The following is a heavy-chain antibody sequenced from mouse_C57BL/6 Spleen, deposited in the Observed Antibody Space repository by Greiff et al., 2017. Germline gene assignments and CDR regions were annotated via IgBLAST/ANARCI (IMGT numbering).Heavy chain of an antibody. Sequence: EVQLQQSGPELVKPGASVKISCKASGYTFTDYYMNWVKQSHGKSLEWIGDINPNNGGTSYNQKFKGKATLTVDKSSSTAYMELRSLTSEDSAVYYCARARTYYYGSSPFAYWGQGTLVTVSA. D-gene: IGHD1-1*01. V-gene: IGHV1-26*01. CDR2: INPNNGGT. J-gene: IGHJ3*01. CDR3: ARARTYYYGSSPFAY. CDR1: GYTFTDYY.